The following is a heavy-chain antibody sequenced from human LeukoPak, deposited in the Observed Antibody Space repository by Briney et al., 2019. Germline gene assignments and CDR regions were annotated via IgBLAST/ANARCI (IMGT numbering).Heavy chain of an antibody. CDR2: INTDGSST. Sequence: GGSLRLSCEASGDTFSDYWMHWVRQAPGKGLVWVARINTDGSSTSYADVVKGRFTISRDNAKNSLYLQMNSLRAEDTALYYCAKGEYSPEAFDYWGQGTLVTVSS. J-gene: IGHJ4*02. CDR1: GDTFSDYW. D-gene: IGHD5-18*01. V-gene: IGHV3-74*01. CDR3: AKGEYSPEAFDY.